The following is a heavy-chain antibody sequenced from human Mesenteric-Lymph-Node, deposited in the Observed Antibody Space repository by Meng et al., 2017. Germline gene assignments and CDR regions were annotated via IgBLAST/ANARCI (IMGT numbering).Heavy chain of an antibody. V-gene: IGHV4-38-2*02. CDR1: GYSISSGYY. D-gene: IGHD4-23*01. Sequence: SETLSLTCTVSGYSISSGYYWGWIRQPPGKGLEWIGSIYHSGSTYYNPSLKSRVTISVDTSKNQFSLKMSSVTAADTAVYYSARAYPRRGYYGGNRGDPGYFDLWGRGTLVTVSS. CDR3: ARAYPRRGYYGGNRGDPGYFDL. CDR2: IYHSGST. J-gene: IGHJ2*01.